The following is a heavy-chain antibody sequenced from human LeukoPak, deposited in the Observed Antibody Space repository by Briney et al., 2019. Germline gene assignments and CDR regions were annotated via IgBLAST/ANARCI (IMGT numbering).Heavy chain of an antibody. V-gene: IGHV3-9*01. D-gene: IGHD3-22*01. CDR3: AKDRYYYDSSGYTPTAFDI. CDR1: GFTFDDYA. J-gene: IGHJ3*02. Sequence: GGSLRLSCAASGFTFDDYAMHWVRHAPGKGLEWVSGISWNSGSIGYADSVKGRFTISRDNAKNSLYLQMNSLRAEDTALYYCAKDRYYYDSSGYTPTAFDIWGQGTMVTVSS. CDR2: ISWNSGSI.